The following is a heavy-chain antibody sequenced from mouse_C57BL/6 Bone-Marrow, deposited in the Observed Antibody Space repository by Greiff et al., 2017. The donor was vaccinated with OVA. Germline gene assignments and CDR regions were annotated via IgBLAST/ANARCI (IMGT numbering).Heavy chain of an antibody. V-gene: IGHV5-16*01. CDR2: INYDGSST. CDR1: GFTFSDYY. CDR3: ARASDSSGYFYYFDY. J-gene: IGHJ2*01. Sequence: EVKLVESEGGLVQPGSSMKLSCTASGFTFSDYYMAWVRQVPEKGLEWVANINYDGSSTYYLDSLKSRFIISRDNAKNILYLQMSSLKSEDTATYYCARASDSSGYFYYFDYWGQGTTLTVSS. D-gene: IGHD3-2*02.